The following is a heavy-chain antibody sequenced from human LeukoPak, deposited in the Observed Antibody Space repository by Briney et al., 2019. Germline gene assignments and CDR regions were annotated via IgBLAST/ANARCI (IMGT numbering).Heavy chain of an antibody. V-gene: IGHV3-9*03. CDR2: INWNSDSI. CDR1: GFTFDDYA. Sequence: GGSLRLSCAVSGFTFDDYAMHWVRQVPGKGLEWVSGINWNSDSIGYADSVKGRFTISRDNAKNSLYLQMNSLRAEDMALYYCAKDIRPLAADAFDIWGQGTMVTVSS. CDR3: AKDIRPLAADAFDI. J-gene: IGHJ3*02. D-gene: IGHD6-13*01.